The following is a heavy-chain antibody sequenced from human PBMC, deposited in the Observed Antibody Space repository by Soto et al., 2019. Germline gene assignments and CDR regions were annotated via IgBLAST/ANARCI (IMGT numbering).Heavy chain of an antibody. CDR3: AHRLVSSGWYVLDY. CDR1: GFSLSTTGVG. D-gene: IGHD6-19*01. CDR2: IYWDTDK. V-gene: IGHV2-5*02. J-gene: IGHJ4*02. Sequence: QITLKESGPTLVKPTQTLTLTCTFSGFSLSTTGVGVGWIRQPPGKALEWLAFIYWDTDKRYSPSLRSRLTIXKXTXXNQVVLTMTNMDPVDTATYYCAHRLVSSGWYVLDYWGQGTLVTVSS.